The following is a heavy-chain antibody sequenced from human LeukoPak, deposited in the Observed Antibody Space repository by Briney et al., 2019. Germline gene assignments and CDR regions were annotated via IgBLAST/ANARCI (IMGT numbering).Heavy chain of an antibody. CDR1: GGSISSSNW. J-gene: IGHJ4*02. Sequence: PSETLSLTCAVSGGSISSSNWWSWVRQPPGKGLEWIGEINHSGSTNYNPSLKSRVTISVDTSKNQFSLKLSSVTAADTAVYYCARYRSYGTLYWGQGTLVTVSS. CDR2: INHSGST. V-gene: IGHV4-4*02. D-gene: IGHD5-18*01. CDR3: ARYRSYGTLY.